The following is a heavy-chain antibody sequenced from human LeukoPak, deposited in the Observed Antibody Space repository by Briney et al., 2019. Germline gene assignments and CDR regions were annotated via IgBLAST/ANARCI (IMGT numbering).Heavy chain of an antibody. Sequence: SETLSLTCTVSGGSISGDYWSWIRQPAGKGLEWIGRIYSSGRTDYNPSLKSRVTMSVDTSKNQFSLKLNSVTAADTAVYYCARGPHYALGIYFDYWGQGTLVTVSS. CDR1: GGSISGDY. J-gene: IGHJ4*02. D-gene: IGHD7-27*01. CDR3: ARGPHYALGIYFDY. CDR2: IYSSGRT. V-gene: IGHV4-4*07.